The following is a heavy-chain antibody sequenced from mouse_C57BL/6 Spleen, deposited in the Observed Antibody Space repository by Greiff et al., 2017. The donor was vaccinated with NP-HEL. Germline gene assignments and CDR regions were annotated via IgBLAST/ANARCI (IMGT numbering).Heavy chain of an antibody. J-gene: IGHJ3*01. CDR2: IYPGTGGT. Sequence: VPLQQPGAELVRPGASVTLSCQASGYTFTDYEMPWVKPTPVHGLGWIGAIYPGTGGTAYNKKFKGKAILTADKSSSTAYMELRSLTSEDSAVYYCTAQATSWFAYWGKGTLVTVSA. V-gene: IGHV1-15*01. CDR3: TAQATSWFAY. D-gene: IGHD3-2*02. CDR1: GYTFTDYE.